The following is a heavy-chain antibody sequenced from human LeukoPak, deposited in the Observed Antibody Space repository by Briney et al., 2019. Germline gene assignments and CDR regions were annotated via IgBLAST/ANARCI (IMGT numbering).Heavy chain of an antibody. J-gene: IGHJ4*02. D-gene: IGHD3-3*01. Sequence: ASVKLSCNAAGSTFTSSYDVNSVRQATGQGLEWMGWMNPTSGNTGYAQKFQGRVTMTRNTSISTAYMELSSLRSEDTAVHYCAGERGRRAIFGVSLIGTRRVYYFDYWGQGTLVTVSS. CDR2: MNPTSGNT. CDR1: GSTFTSSYD. V-gene: IGHV1-8*01. CDR3: AGERGRRAIFGVSLIGTRRVYYFDY.